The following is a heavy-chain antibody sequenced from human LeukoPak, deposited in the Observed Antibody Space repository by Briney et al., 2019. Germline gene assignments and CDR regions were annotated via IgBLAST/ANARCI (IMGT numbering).Heavy chain of an antibody. Sequence: SETLSLTCTVSGGSISSSSYYWGWIRQPPGKGLEWIGSIYYSGSTYYNPSLKSRVTITVYTSKNQLSLKLSSVTAADTALYYCARHGLSSGSYDYWGQGTLVTVSS. CDR1: GGSISSSSYY. V-gene: IGHV4-39*01. CDR2: IYYSGST. D-gene: IGHD3-10*01. J-gene: IGHJ4*02. CDR3: ARHGLSSGSYDY.